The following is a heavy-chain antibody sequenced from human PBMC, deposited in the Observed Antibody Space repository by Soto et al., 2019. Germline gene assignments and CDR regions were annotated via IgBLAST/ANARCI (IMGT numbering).Heavy chain of an antibody. CDR2: IWYDGSNK. V-gene: IGHV3-33*01. CDR1: GFTFSSYG. Sequence: GGSLRLSCAASGFTFSSYGMHWVRQAPGKGLEWVAVIWYDGSNKYYADSVKGRFTISRDNSKNTLYLQMNSLRAEDTAVYYCARGGSLDDIAVAGAYYFDYWGQGTLVTVSS. D-gene: IGHD6-19*01. CDR3: ARGGSLDDIAVAGAYYFDY. J-gene: IGHJ4*02.